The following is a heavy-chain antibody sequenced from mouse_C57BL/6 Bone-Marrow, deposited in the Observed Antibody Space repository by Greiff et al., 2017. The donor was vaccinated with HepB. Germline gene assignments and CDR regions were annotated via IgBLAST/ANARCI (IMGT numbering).Heavy chain of an antibody. Sequence: EVQRVESGTVLARPGASVKMSCKTSGYTFTSYWMHWVKQRPGQGLEWIGAIYPGNSDTSYNQKFKGKAKLTAVTSASTAYMELSSLTNEDSAVYYCTRLGVTTFAWFAYWGQGTLVTVSA. CDR1: GYTFTSYW. D-gene: IGHD2-1*01. CDR2: IYPGNSDT. J-gene: IGHJ3*01. V-gene: IGHV1-5*01. CDR3: TRLGVTTFAWFAY.